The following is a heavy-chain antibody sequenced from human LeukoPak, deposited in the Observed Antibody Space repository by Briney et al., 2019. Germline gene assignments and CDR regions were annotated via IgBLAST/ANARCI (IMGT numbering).Heavy chain of an antibody. CDR2: VSYSGSA. V-gene: IGHV4-59*01. CDR3: ARENDRYGRIDY. J-gene: IGHJ4*02. CDR1: GGSISSYY. D-gene: IGHD5-18*01. Sequence: SETLSLTCTVSGGSISSYYWSWIRQPPGKGLEWIGYVSYSGSADYNPSLKSRVIISIDTSKNQFSLRLSSLTAADTAVYYCARENDRYGRIDYWGQGTQVTVSS.